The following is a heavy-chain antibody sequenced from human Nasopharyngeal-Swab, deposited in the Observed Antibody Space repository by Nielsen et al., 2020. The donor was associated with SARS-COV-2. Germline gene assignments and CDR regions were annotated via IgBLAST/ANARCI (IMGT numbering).Heavy chain of an antibody. CDR3: ARVNPVSGSYYDAFDI. D-gene: IGHD1-26*01. Sequence: GESLKISCAASGFTLSSYSMNWVRQAPGKGLEWVSSISSSSSYIFYADSVKGRFTISRDNAKNSLYLQMNSLRVEDTAVYYCARVNPVSGSYYDAFDIWGQGTMVTVSS. CDR2: ISSSSSYI. J-gene: IGHJ3*02. V-gene: IGHV3-21*01. CDR1: GFTLSSYS.